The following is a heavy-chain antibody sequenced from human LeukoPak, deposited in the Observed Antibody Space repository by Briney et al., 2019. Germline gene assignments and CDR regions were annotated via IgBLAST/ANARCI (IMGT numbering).Heavy chain of an antibody. CDR3: ARDDTYFYDSSGHGFDF. CDR1: GDSIRSSPYY. Sequence: SETLSLTCTVSGDSIRSSPYYWGWVRQPPGKGLEWIGSIYYIGGTHYNPSLKRRVTISVDTSKNQFSLKLSSVTAADTALYFCARDDTYFYDSSGHGFDFWGQGTLVTVSS. J-gene: IGHJ4*02. V-gene: IGHV4-39*07. D-gene: IGHD3-22*01. CDR2: IYYIGGT.